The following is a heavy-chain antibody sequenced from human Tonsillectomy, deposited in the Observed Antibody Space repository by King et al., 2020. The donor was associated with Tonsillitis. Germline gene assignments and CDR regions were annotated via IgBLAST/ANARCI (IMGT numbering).Heavy chain of an antibody. J-gene: IGHJ6*03. CDR3: TRGSYYYMDV. V-gene: IGHV1-46*03. CDR2: ISPSGGST. D-gene: IGHD2-15*01. Sequence: QLVQSGAEVNKPGASVKVSWKASGYTFTTYYINLVRQASGTGLEWMEKISPSGGSTIYARKFHGICTMTGDTSTNTFYMERSSLRSEDTAVYYCTRGSYYYMDVWGKGTTVTVSS. CDR1: GYTFTTYY.